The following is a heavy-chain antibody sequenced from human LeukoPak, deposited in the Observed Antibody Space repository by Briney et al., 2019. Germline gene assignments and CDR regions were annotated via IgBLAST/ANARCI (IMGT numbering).Heavy chain of an antibody. D-gene: IGHD2-15*01. Sequence: PGGSLRLSCAASGFTVSSNYMSWVRQAPGKGLEWVSVIYSGGSTYYADSVKGRFTISRDNSKNTLYLQMNSLRAEDTAVYYCAREGDCSGGSCYQSHWGQGTLVTVSS. J-gene: IGHJ4*02. CDR3: AREGDCSGGSCYQSH. CDR1: GFTVSSNY. CDR2: IYSGGST. V-gene: IGHV3-53*01.